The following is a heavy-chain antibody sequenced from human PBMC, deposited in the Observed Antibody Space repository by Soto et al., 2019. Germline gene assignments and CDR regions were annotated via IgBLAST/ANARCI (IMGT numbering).Heavy chain of an antibody. CDR2: IYYSGST. J-gene: IGHJ5*02. CDR1: GGSISSGDYY. Sequence: PSETLSLTCTVSGGSISSGDYYWSWIRQPPGKGLEWIGYIYYSGSTYYNPSLKSRVTISVDTSKNQFSLKLSSVTAADTAVYYCARDSWDYSKAWFDPWGQGTLVTVSS. V-gene: IGHV4-30-4*01. D-gene: IGHD4-4*01. CDR3: ARDSWDYSKAWFDP.